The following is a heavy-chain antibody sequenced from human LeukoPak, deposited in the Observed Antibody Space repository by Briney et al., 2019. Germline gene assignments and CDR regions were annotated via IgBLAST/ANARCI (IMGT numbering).Heavy chain of an antibody. Sequence: GGSLRLSCAASGFTFYSYGMNWVRQAPGKGLEWVAVISYDGSNKYYADSVKGRFTISRDNSKNTLYLQMNSLRAEDTAVYYCAKWENYYDSSGYSLRGGYFDYWGQGTLVTVSS. J-gene: IGHJ4*02. CDR3: AKWENYYDSSGYSLRGGYFDY. CDR2: ISYDGSNK. CDR1: GFTFYSYG. D-gene: IGHD3-22*01. V-gene: IGHV3-30*18.